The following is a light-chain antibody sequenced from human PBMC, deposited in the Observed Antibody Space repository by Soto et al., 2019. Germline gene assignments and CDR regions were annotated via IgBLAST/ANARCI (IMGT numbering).Light chain of an antibody. CDR1: SSNIGSNT. CDR3: AAWDDSLSTWV. V-gene: IGLV1-44*01. CDR2: IND. Sequence: QSVLTQPPSASGTPGQRVTISCSGSSSNIGSNTVNWYQQLPGTAPKLLIFINDQRPSGVPDRFSGSKSGTSASLAISGLHSGDEADYYCAAWDDSLSTWVFGGGTKLTVL. J-gene: IGLJ3*02.